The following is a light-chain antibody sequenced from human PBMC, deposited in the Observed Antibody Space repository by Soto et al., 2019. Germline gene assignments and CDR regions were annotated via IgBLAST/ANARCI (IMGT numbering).Light chain of an antibody. CDR3: QQSYTTPPT. CDR1: QTIDSY. J-gene: IGKJ1*01. V-gene: IGKV1-39*01. CDR2: AAS. Sequence: DIPMTQSPSSLSASVGDRVTITCRASQTIDSYLNWFQQKPGKAPKLLIYAASSLQSGVPSRFSGSGSGADFTLTISSLQPEDFATYYRQQSYTTPPTFGQGTKVEIK.